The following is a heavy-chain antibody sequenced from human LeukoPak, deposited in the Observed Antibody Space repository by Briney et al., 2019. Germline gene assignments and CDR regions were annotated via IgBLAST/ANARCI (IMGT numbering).Heavy chain of an antibody. J-gene: IGHJ6*02. V-gene: IGHV4-39*01. Sequence: PSETLSLTCTVSGASISSSDSYWSWIRRPSGKGLEWIGSIYRRGSTSYNPSLKSRVTVSEDMSKNHFSLRLSSVTAADTAVYYCARHVQDLGIKVWGQGTTVTVSS. CDR1: GASISSSDSY. CDR2: IYRRGST. CDR3: ARHVQDLGIKV.